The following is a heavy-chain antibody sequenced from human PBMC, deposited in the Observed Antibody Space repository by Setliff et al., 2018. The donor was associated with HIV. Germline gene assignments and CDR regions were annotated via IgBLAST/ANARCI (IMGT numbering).Heavy chain of an antibody. V-gene: IGHV4-34*01. CDR3: ARGRDDYNYDPFDI. CDR1: GGPLTDHY. J-gene: IGHJ3*02. D-gene: IGHD4-4*01. Sequence: SETLSLTCAVHGGPLTDHYWNWIRQSPGKGLEWIAEVHHTGYLNYNPSLKSRVTISRDPSTKQFSLKMTSMTAADTAVYYCARGRDDYNYDPFDIWGQGTMVTVSS. CDR2: VHHTGYL.